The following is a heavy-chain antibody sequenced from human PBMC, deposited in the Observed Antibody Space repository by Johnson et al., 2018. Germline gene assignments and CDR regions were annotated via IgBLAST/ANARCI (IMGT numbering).Heavy chain of an antibody. CDR1: GGSFSGYY. V-gene: IGHV4-34*01. CDR3: SRRLLRGYSYASALERRLGLYYGMDV. J-gene: IGHJ6*02. D-gene: IGHD5-18*01. CDR2: INHSGST. Sequence: QVQLQQWGAGLLKPSEPLSLTCAVYGGSFSGYYWSWIRQPPGKGLEWIGEINHSGSTNYNPSLKRRVTISVDTSKNQSSLELSPVTAADTAVYYWSRRLLRGYSYASALERRLGLYYGMDVWGQGTTVTVSS.